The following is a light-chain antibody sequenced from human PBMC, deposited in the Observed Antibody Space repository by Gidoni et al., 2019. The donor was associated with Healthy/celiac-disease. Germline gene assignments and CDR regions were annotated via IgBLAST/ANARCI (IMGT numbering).Light chain of an antibody. CDR3: QQRSNWPST. J-gene: IGKJ3*01. CDR1: QRVSSY. V-gene: IGKV3-11*01. CDR2: DAS. Sequence: IVLTQSPATLSLSPGERATLSCRASQRVSSYLAWYQQKPGQAPRLLIYDASNRATGIPDRFSGSGSGTDFTLTISSLEPEDFAVYYCQQRSNWPSTFGPGTKVDIK.